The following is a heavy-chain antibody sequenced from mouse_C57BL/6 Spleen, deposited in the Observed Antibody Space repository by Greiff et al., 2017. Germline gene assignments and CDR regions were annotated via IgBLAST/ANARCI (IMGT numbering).Heavy chain of an antibody. CDR1: GYAFSSSW. CDR2: IYPGDGDT. J-gene: IGHJ2*01. D-gene: IGHD1-1*01. CDR3: ARENYYGSSWDYFDY. Sequence: QVQLQQSGPELVKPGASVKISCKASGYAFSSSWMNWVKQRPGKGLEWIGRIYPGDGDTNYNGKFKGKATLTADKSSSTAYRQLRSLTSEDSAVYFCARENYYGSSWDYFDYWRQGTTLTVSS. V-gene: IGHV1-82*01.